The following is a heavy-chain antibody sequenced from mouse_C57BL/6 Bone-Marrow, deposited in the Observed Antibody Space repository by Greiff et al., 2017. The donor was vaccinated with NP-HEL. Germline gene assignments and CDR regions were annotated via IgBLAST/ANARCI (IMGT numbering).Heavy chain of an antibody. Sequence: VHVKQSGAELVRPGASVKLSCTASGFNIKDYYMHWVKQRPEQGLEWIGRIDPEDGDTEYAPKFQGKATMTADTSSNTAYLQLSSLTSEDTAVYYCTRSMARVYFDYWGQGTTLTVSS. V-gene: IGHV14-1*01. D-gene: IGHD1-1*02. CDR2: IDPEDGDT. CDR1: GFNIKDYY. CDR3: TRSMARVYFDY. J-gene: IGHJ2*01.